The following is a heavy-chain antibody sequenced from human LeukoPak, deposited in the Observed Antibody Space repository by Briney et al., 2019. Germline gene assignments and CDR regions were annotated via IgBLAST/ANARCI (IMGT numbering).Heavy chain of an antibody. D-gene: IGHD6-19*01. V-gene: IGHV1-58*02. CDR3: AAGPVRGGYYYMDV. J-gene: IGHJ6*03. CDR1: GFTFTSSA. Sequence: ASVTVSCKASGFTFTSSAMQWVRQARGQRLEWIGWIVVGSGNTNYAQKFQERVTITRDMSTSTAYMELSSLRSEDTAVYYCAAGPVRGGYYYMDVWGKGTTVTVSS. CDR2: IVVGSGNT.